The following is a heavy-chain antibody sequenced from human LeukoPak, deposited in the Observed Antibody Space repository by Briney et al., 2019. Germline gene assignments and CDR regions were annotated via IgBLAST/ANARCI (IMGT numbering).Heavy chain of an antibody. CDR3: ARGGGGLIVATILPPDY. J-gene: IGHJ4*02. D-gene: IGHD5-12*01. CDR2: IYYSGST. CDR1: GGSISSYY. Sequence: SETLSLTCTVSGGSISSYYWSWIRQPPGKGLEWIGYIYYSGSTNYNPSLKSRVTISVDTSKNQFSLKLSSVTAADTAVYYCARGGGGLIVATILPPDYWGQGTLATVSS. V-gene: IGHV4-59*01.